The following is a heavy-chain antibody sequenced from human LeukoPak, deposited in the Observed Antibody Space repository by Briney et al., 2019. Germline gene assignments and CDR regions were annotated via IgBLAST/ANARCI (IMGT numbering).Heavy chain of an antibody. J-gene: IGHJ4*02. V-gene: IGHV4-59*02. CDR2: IYKIGTT. D-gene: IGHD2/OR15-2a*01. CDR1: GDSVTGYY. CDR3: VIGVGWQPDY. Sequence: SETLSLTCTVFGDSVTGYYLNWVRQPPGKGLEWIGHIYKIGTTNYNPSLKSRLTISADTSKNQFSLKLRPVTAADTAVYYCVIGVGWQPDYWGQGALVTVPS.